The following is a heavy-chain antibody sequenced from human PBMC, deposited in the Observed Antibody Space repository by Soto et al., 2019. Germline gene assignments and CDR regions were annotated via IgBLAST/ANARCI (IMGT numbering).Heavy chain of an antibody. V-gene: IGHV4-59*01. CDR1: GASITSYF. CDR3: ARDHKEAFDI. J-gene: IGHJ3*02. Sequence: SETLSLTCTVSGASITSYFLNWIRQAPGKGLEWIGYMYFNESTNYNPSLKSRVMMSLDTSKSLFSLKLNSVAAADTAIYYCARDHKEAFDIWGQGTLVTVSS. CDR2: MYFNEST.